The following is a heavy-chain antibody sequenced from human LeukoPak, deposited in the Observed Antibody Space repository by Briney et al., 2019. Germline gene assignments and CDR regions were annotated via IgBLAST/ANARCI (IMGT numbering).Heavy chain of an antibody. Sequence: AGGTLRLSCAASGFTFSRYGMSWVRQAPGKGLEWVSGITGSGSSKYYADSVKGRFTISRDNSKNTLYLQMNSLRAEDTALYYCARGHRGYYYDSSGYSEYYFDYWGQGTLVTVSS. D-gene: IGHD3-22*01. CDR3: ARGHRGYYYDSSGYSEYYFDY. V-gene: IGHV3-23*01. CDR2: ITGSGSSK. J-gene: IGHJ4*01. CDR1: GFTFSRYG.